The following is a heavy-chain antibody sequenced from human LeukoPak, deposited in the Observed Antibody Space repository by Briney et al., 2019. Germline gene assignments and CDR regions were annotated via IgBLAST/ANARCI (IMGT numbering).Heavy chain of an antibody. CDR2: ISGSGGST. CDR3: AYTAATPFVFDY. CDR1: GFTFSSYA. D-gene: IGHD2-15*01. V-gene: IGHV3-23*01. J-gene: IGHJ4*02. Sequence: GGSLRLSCAASGFTFSSYAMSWVRHAPGKGLEWVSAISGSGGSTYYADSVKGRFTISRDNSKNKLYLQMNSLRAEDTAVYYCAYTAATPFVFDYWGQGTLVTVSS.